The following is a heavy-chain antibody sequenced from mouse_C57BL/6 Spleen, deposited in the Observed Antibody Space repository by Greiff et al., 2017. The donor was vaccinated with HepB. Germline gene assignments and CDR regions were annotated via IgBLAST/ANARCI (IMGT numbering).Heavy chain of an antibody. V-gene: IGHV1-55*01. J-gene: IGHJ1*03. CDR2: IYPGSGST. Sequence: QVQLQQPGAELVKPGASVKMSCKASGYTFTSYWITWVKQRPGQGLEWIGDIYPGSGSTNYNEKFKSKATLTVDTSSSAAYMQLSSLTSEDSAVYYCARDPYYCGSSYRYFDVWGTGTTVTVSS. CDR1: GYTFTSYW. D-gene: IGHD1-1*01. CDR3: ARDPYYCGSSYRYFDV.